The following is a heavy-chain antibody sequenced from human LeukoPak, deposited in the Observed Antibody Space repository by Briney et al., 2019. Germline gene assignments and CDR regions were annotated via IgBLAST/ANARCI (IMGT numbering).Heavy chain of an antibody. V-gene: IGHV3-21*01. D-gene: IGHD3-22*01. Sequence: WGSLRLSCAASGFTFSGYSMNWVRQAPGKGLEWVSSISSSSSYTYYADSVKGRFTISRDNAKNSLYLQMNSLRAEDTAVYYCARSYYDSSGYYYDPYFDYWGQGTLVTVSS. J-gene: IGHJ4*02. CDR2: ISSSSSYT. CDR1: GFTFSGYS. CDR3: ARSYYDSSGYYYDPYFDY.